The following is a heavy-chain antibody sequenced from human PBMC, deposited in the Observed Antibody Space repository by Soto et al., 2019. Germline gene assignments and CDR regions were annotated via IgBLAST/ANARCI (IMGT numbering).Heavy chain of an antibody. CDR2: IYYSGST. V-gene: IGHV4-39*01. CDR1: GGSISSSSYY. J-gene: IGHJ4*02. CDR3: ARLTRRSDFDY. Sequence: SETLSLTCTVSGGSISSSSYYWGWIRQPPGKGLEWIGSIYYSGSTYYNPSLKSRVTISVDTSKNQFSLKLSSVTAADTAVYYCARLTRRSDFDYWGQGTLVTVSS.